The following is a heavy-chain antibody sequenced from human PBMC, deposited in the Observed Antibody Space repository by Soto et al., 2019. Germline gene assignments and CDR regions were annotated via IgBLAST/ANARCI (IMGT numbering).Heavy chain of an antibody. D-gene: IGHD3-22*01. CDR1: GGTFSSYA. CDR2: IIPIFGTA. J-gene: IGHJ4*02. CDR3: ARAAPYYYDSSGYYPLGY. V-gene: IGHV1-69*13. Sequence: SVKVSCKASGGTFSSYAISWVRQAPGQGLEWMGGIIPIFGTANYAQKFQGRVTITADESTSTAYMELSSLRSEDTAVYYCARAAPYYYDSSGYYPLGYWGQGTLVTVSS.